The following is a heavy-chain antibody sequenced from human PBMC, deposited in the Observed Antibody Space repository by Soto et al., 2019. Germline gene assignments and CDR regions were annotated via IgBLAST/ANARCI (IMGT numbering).Heavy chain of an antibody. CDR3: ATAVGLMRSKTAFDI. V-gene: IGHV1-24*01. J-gene: IGHJ3*02. CDR2: LDPDNDET. CDR1: GYSLTELS. D-gene: IGHD2-8*01. Sequence: ASVQVSSRASGYSLTELSMHWVRQASGKGLEWMGGLDPDNDETIYAQKFQGRVTMTEDTSADTAYMELSSLRSEDTAVYYCATAVGLMRSKTAFDIWGQGTKVTVSS.